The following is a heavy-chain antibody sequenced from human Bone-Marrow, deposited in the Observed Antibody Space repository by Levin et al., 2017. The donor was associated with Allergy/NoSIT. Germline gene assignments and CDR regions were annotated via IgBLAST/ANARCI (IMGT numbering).Heavy chain of an antibody. CDR1: GFTFSDYE. CDR2: LSSSGPTIPYTI. CDR3: ARARSRAGCYFCRNPSPGYHNGMDV. Sequence: GESLKISCAASGFTFSDYEMNWFRQAPGKGLEWVSSLSSSGPTIPYTIYYADSVKGRFTISRDNARNSLHLQMNSLRAEDTAVYYCARARSRAGCYFCRNPSPGYHNGMDVWGQGTTVIVSS. D-gene: IGHD2-2*01. V-gene: IGHV3-48*03. J-gene: IGHJ6*02.